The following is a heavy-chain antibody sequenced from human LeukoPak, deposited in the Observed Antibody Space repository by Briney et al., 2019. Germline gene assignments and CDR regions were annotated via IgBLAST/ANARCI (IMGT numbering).Heavy chain of an antibody. CDR2: IYYSGST. Sequence: SETLSLTCTVSGGSISSSRYYWGWIRQPPGKGLEWIGSIYYSGSTYYNPSLKSRVTISVDTSKNQFSLKLSSVTAADTAVYYCARRVSVGYSSGWFDYWGQGTLVTVSS. CDR3: ARRVSVGYSSGWFDY. CDR1: GGSISSSRYY. V-gene: IGHV4-39*01. J-gene: IGHJ4*02. D-gene: IGHD6-19*01.